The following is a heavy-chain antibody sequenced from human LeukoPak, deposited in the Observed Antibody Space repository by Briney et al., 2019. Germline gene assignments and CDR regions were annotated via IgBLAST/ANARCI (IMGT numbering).Heavy chain of an antibody. CDR2: IKRDGSEK. D-gene: IGHD1-26*01. CDR3: ARDSLSGSQDY. Sequence: GGSLRLSCAASGFTFSGYWMSWVRQAPGKGLEWVANIKRDGSEKYYVDSVKGRFTIFRDNAKNSLFLQMNSLRAEDTAVYYCARDSLSGSQDYWGQGTLVTVSS. CDR1: GFTFSGYW. V-gene: IGHV3-7*01. J-gene: IGHJ4*02.